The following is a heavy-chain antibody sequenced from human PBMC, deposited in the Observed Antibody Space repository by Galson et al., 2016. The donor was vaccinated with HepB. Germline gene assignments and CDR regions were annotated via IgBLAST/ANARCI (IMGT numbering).Heavy chain of an antibody. V-gene: IGHV3-21*01. J-gene: IGHJ4*02. Sequence: SLRLSCAASGFTLHSYSMNWVRQAPGKGLGWVASISSSSSYIYYADSVKGRFTISRDNTKNFLYLQMNSLRAEDTAVYHCARDHCFSTSCPGTVDFWGQGVLVTVSS. D-gene: IGHD2-2*01. CDR2: ISSSSSYI. CDR3: ARDHCFSTSCPGTVDF. CDR1: GFTLHSYS.